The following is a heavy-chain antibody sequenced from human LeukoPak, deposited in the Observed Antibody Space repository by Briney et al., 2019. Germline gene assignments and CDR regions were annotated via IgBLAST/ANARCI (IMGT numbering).Heavy chain of an antibody. CDR3: ATTSRYFDY. Sequence: GESLKISCEGSGYSVTSYWIGWVRQMPGTGPEWMGVICPGDSQTRYSPSFEGQSTISADKPINTASLEWKTLKASDTAMYYCATTSRYFDYWGQGTLVTVSS. V-gene: IGHV5-51*04. CDR1: GYSVTSYW. CDR2: ICPGDSQT. J-gene: IGHJ4*02.